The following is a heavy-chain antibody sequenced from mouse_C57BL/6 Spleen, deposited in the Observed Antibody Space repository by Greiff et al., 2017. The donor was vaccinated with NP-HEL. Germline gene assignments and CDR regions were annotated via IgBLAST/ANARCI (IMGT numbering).Heavy chain of an antibody. D-gene: IGHD3-2*02. J-gene: IGHJ2*01. Sequence: QVHVKQSGAELVKPGASVKMSCKASGYTFTSYWITWVKQRPGQGLEWIGDIYPGSGSTNYNEKFKSKATLTVDTSSSTAYMQLSSLTSEDSAVYYCARSTPDSSGYYFDYWGQGTTLTVSS. CDR2: IYPGSGST. CDR3: ARSTPDSSGYYFDY. CDR1: GYTFTSYW. V-gene: IGHV1-55*01.